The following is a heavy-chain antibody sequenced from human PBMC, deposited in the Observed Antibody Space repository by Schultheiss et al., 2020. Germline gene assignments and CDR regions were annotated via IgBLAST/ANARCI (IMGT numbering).Heavy chain of an antibody. CDR1: GFTFGDYA. V-gene: IGHV3-49*03. D-gene: IGHD6-13*01. CDR2: IRSKAYGGTT. Sequence: GGSLRLSCTASGFTFGDYAMSWFRQAPGKGLEWVGFIRSKAYGGTTEYAASVKGRFTISRDDSKSIAYLQMNSLRAEDTAVYYCATSISWYKIEFWGQGTLVTVSS. CDR3: ATSISWYKIEF. J-gene: IGHJ4*02.